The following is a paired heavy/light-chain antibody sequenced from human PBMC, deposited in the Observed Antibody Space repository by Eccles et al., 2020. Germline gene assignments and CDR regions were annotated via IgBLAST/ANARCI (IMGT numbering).Light chain of an antibody. J-gene: IGLJ3*02. CDR3: SSYTSSSTWV. CDR2: DVS. V-gene: IGLV2-14*01. CDR1: SSDVGGYNY. Sequence: QSALTQPASVSGSPGQSITISCTGTSSDVGGYNYVSWYQQHPGKAPKLMIYDVSKRPSGVSNRFSGSKSGNTASLTISGLQAEDEADYYCSSYTSSSTWVFGGGTKLTVL.
Heavy chain of an antibody. CDR3: ARGPDVGAYSSSSGLYY. V-gene: IGHV3-33*01. CDR2: IWYDGSNK. D-gene: IGHD6-6*01. J-gene: IGHJ4*02. CDR1: GFTFSSYG. Sequence: QVQLVESGGGVVQPGRSLRLSCAASGFTFSSYGMHWVRQAPGKGLEWVAVIWYDGSNKYYADSVKGRFTISRDNSKNTLYLQMNSLRAEDTAVYYCARGPDVGAYSSSSGLYYWGQGTLVTVSS.